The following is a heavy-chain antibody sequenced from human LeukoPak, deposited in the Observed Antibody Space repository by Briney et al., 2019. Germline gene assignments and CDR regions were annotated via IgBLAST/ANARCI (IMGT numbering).Heavy chain of an antibody. Sequence: SETLSLTCAVYGGSFSGYYWSWIRQPPGKGLEWIGEINHSGSTNYNPSRKRRVTISVDTSKTQFSLKLSSVTAADTAVYYCASGRSSSWYYYYYMDVWGKGTTVTVSS. CDR2: INHSGST. D-gene: IGHD6-13*01. CDR3: ASGRSSSWYYYYYMDV. CDR1: GGSFSGYY. V-gene: IGHV4-34*01. J-gene: IGHJ6*03.